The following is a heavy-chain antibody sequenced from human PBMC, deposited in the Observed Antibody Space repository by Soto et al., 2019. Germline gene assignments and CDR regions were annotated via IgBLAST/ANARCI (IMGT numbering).Heavy chain of an antibody. CDR2: IYWDGDE. Sequence: SGPTLVNPTQTLTLTCTFSGFSLTTSGVGVGWIRQPPGKALEWLALIYWDGDERYSPSLKSRLTITKDTSKNQVVLTMTNMDPVDTATYFCARDYFDSSGYYYFADYWGQGALVTVSS. CDR1: GFSLTTSGVG. V-gene: IGHV2-5*02. CDR3: ARDYFDSSGYYYFADY. D-gene: IGHD3-22*01. J-gene: IGHJ4*02.